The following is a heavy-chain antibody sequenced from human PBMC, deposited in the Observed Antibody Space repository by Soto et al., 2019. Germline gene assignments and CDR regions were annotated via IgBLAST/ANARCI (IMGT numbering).Heavy chain of an antibody. Sequence: ASGKVACKGSGGSCDRYAISWGRQAPGQRLEWMGGIIPIFGTANYAQKFQGRVTITADESTSTAYMELSSLRSEDTAVYYCAIQFGSTSCYACYYYYGMDVWGQGTTLTVSS. CDR2: IIPIFGTA. D-gene: IGHD2-2*01. CDR1: GGSCDRYA. J-gene: IGHJ6*02. V-gene: IGHV1-69*13. CDR3: AIQFGSTSCYACYYYYGMDV.